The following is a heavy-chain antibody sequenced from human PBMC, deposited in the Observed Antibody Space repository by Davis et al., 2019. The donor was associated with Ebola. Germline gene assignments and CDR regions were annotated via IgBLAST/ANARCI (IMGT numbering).Heavy chain of an antibody. Sequence: SETLSLTCTVSGGSISSYGYYWGWIRQPPGKGLEWIGTIDYSGSTYYNPSLKSRVTISVDTSKNQFSLKLSSVTAADTAVYYCATSTTVTTWRYYYYGMDVWGQGTTVTVSS. J-gene: IGHJ6*02. CDR3: ATSTTVTTWRYYYYGMDV. CDR1: GGSISSYGYY. CDR2: IDYSGST. V-gene: IGHV4-39*01. D-gene: IGHD4-11*01.